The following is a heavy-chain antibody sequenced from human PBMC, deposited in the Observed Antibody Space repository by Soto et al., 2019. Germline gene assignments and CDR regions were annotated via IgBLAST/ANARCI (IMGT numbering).Heavy chain of an antibody. J-gene: IGHJ4*02. D-gene: IGHD5-18*01. CDR3: TTEIHGYRYFDY. Sequence: GGSLELCCTGWGPPCEAIAMKRVGQCPGKGLEWVGLIRNQSYQETTEYAAAVKGRFTISRDTSNGIAYLQMDSLNTEDTAVYFCTTEIHGYRYFDYWGQGTLVTVSS. CDR2: IRNQSYQETT. V-gene: IGHV3-49*04. CDR1: GPPCEAIA.